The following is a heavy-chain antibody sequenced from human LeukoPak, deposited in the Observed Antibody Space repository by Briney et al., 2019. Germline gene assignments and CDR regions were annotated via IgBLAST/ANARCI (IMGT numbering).Heavy chain of an antibody. CDR3: ARDRPGDSVVGATDR. CDR1: GYIFTSYW. J-gene: IGHJ5*02. V-gene: IGHV3-74*01. D-gene: IGHD1-26*01. Sequence: GESLKISCKGSGYIFTSYWMHWVRQAPGKGLVWVSHISSDGRTTNYVDSVKGRFTISRDNAKNTLYLQMNSLRAEDTAVYYCARDRPGDSVVGATDRWGQGTLVTVSS. CDR2: ISSDGRTT.